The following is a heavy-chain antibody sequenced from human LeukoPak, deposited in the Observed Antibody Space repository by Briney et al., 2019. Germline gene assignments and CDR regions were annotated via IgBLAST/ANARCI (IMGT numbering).Heavy chain of an antibody. CDR3: ARGPYGSATDY. CDR1: GFTFSSYW. D-gene: IGHD3-10*01. V-gene: IGHV3-74*01. CDR2: INSDGSST. Sequence: GGSLRLSCAASGFTFSSYWMHWVRQAPGKGLVWVSRINSDGSSTSYADSVKGRFTISRDNAKNTLYVQTNSLRAEDTAVYYCARGPYGSATDYWGQGTLVTVSS. J-gene: IGHJ4*02.